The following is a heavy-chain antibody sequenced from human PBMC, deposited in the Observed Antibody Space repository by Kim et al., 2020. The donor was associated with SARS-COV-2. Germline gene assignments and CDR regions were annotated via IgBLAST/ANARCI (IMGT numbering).Heavy chain of an antibody. Sequence: SETLSLTCTVSGGSISSGGYYWSWIRQHPGKGLEWIGYIYYSGSTYYNPSLKSRVTISVDTSKNQFSLKLSSVTAADTAVYYCARYADGIFDYWGQGTLVTVSS. CDR1: GGSISSGGYY. J-gene: IGHJ4*02. V-gene: IGHV4-31*03. CDR3: ARYADGIFDY. CDR2: IYYSGST.